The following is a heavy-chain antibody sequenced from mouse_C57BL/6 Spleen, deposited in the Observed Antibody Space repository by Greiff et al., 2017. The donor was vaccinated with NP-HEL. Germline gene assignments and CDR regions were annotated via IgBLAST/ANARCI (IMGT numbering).Heavy chain of an antibody. V-gene: IGHV1-82*01. J-gene: IGHJ4*01. CDR3: ARVVATDYCAMDY. D-gene: IGHD1-1*01. CDR2: IYPGDGDT. Sequence: VQLQQSGPELVKPGASVKISCKASGYAFSSSWMNWVKQTPGKGLEWIGRIYPGDGDTTYNRKFKGKATLTADKSSSTAYMQLSSLTSEDSAVYVCARVVATDYCAMDYWGQGTSVTVSS. CDR1: GYAFSSSW.